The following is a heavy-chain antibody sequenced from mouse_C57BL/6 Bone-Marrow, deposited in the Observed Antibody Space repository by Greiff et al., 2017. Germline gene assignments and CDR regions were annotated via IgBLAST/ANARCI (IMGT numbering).Heavy chain of an antibody. CDR1: GYTFTSYW. CDR2: IYPGSGST. V-gene: IGHV1-55*01. J-gene: IGHJ2*01. CDR3: ARCCGDY. Sequence: QVQLQQSGAELVKPGASVKMFCKASGYTFTSYWITWVKQRPGQGLEWIGDIYPGSGSTNYNQKFTSKATLTVDTSSSTAYMRLSSLTSEDSAVYNCARCCGDYWGQGTTLTVSS.